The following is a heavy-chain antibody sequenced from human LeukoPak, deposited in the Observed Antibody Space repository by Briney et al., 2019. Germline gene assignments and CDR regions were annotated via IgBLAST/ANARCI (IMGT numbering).Heavy chain of an antibody. CDR1: GGSISNYR. CDR3: ARVASSGHYLFFDF. Sequence: SETLSLTCAVSGGSISNYRWSWIRQPPGKGLDWLGYIYYSGSTNYNPSLKGRVTMSTDASKYQFSLRLTSVTAADTAVYYCARVASSGHYLFFDFWGQGILVTVSS. CDR2: IYYSGST. D-gene: IGHD3-22*01. V-gene: IGHV4-59*13. J-gene: IGHJ4*02.